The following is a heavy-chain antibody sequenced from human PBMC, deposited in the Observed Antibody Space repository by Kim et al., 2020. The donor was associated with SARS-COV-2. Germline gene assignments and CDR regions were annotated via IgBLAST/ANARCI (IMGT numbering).Heavy chain of an antibody. J-gene: IGHJ3*02. D-gene: IGHD5-18*01. V-gene: IGHV3-48*02. CDR3: ARDVDTAIDDAFDI. CDR1: GFTISSFS. CDR2: MNRNSSTT. Sequence: GGSLRLSCAASGFTISSFSMHWVRQVPVKGPEWVAHMNRNSSTTYYADSVKGRFTISRDNAKNSLYLQMNSLRDEDTAVYYCARDVDTAIDDAFDIWGEGTMGTVSS.